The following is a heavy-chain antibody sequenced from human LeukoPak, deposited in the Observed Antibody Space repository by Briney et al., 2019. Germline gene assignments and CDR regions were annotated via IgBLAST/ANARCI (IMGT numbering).Heavy chain of an antibody. CDR3: ARDYSSSWSRSAFDI. CDR2: ISYDGSNK. D-gene: IGHD6-13*01. J-gene: IGHJ3*02. V-gene: IGHV3-30*04. CDR1: GFTFSSYA. Sequence: GRSLRLSCAASGFTFSSYAMHWVRQAPGKGLEWVAVISYDGSNKYYADSVKGRFTISRDNSKNTLYLQMSSLRAEDTAVYYCARDYSSSWSRSAFDIWGQGTMVTVSS.